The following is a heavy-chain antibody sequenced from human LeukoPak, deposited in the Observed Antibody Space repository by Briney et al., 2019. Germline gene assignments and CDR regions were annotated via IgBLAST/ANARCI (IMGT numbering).Heavy chain of an antibody. D-gene: IGHD3-9*01. CDR2: INYSGHT. CDR3: ARTHFDSLGWFDP. J-gene: IGHJ5*02. CDR1: GGSMRSSNFY. V-gene: IGHV4-39*07. Sequence: SETLSLTCTVSGGSMRSSNFYWAWIRQSPGKGLEWIGNINYSGHTYFNPSVKSRVTLSVDVSKNRFSLNLTSVTAADTALYFCARTHFDSLGWFDPWGQGIQVIVSS.